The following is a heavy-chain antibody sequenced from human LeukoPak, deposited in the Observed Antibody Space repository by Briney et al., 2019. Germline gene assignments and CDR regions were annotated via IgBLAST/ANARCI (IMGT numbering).Heavy chain of an antibody. J-gene: IGHJ3*02. D-gene: IGHD3-3*01. CDR3: ARGNSQYYDFWSGYHPFDI. CDR2: INHSGST. V-gene: IGHV4-34*01. Sequence: SETLSLTCAVYGGSFSGYYWSWIRQPPGKGLEWIGEINHSGSTNYNPSLKSRVTISVDTSKNQFSLKLSSVTAADTAAYYCARGNSQYYDFWSGYHPFDIWGQGTMVTVSS. CDR1: GGSFSGYY.